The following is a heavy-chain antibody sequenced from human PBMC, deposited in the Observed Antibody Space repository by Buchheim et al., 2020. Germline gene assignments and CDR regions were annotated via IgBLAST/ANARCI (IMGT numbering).Heavy chain of an antibody. CDR2: INSDGSST. V-gene: IGHV3-74*01. D-gene: IGHD4-23*01. CDR3: AREFGGFYRRYYYYGMDV. Sequence: EVQLLESGGGLVQPGGSLRLSCAASGFTFSSYAMSWVRQAPGKGLVWVSRINSDGSSTSYADSVKGRFTISRDNAKNTLSLQMNSLRAEDTAVYYCAREFGGFYRRYYYYGMDVWGQGTT. J-gene: IGHJ6*02. CDR1: GFTFSSYA.